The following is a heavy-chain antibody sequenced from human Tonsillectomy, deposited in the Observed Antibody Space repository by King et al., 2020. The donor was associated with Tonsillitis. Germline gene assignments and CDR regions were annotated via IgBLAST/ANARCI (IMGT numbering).Heavy chain of an antibody. CDR2: IIPILGVA. Sequence: QLVQSGAEVKKPGSSVKVSCKASGGTCISYAINWVRQAPGQGFEWIGRIIPILGVANYEQKFKGTVTITADKSTNTAYMELSSLRSEDTAVYYCPRARHDSSGYYPYWGQGTLVTVSS. V-gene: IGHV1-69*09. J-gene: IGHJ4*02. CDR3: PRARHDSSGYYPY. CDR1: GGTCISYA. D-gene: IGHD3-22*01.